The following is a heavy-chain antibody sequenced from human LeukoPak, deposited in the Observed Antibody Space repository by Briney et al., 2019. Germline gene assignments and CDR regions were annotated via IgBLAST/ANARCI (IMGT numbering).Heavy chain of an antibody. CDR3: ARAYSGTYRVGDY. CDR1: GFTFNNYW. CDR2: IKPDGSEK. J-gene: IGHJ4*02. V-gene: IGHV3-7*01. D-gene: IGHD1-26*01. Sequence: GGSLRLSCAASGFTFNNYWMTWVRQAPGKGLEWVANIKPDGSEKNYGDSVKGRFTTSRDNAKNSLYLQMNSLRAEDTAVYYCARAYSGTYRVGDYWGQGTLVIVSS.